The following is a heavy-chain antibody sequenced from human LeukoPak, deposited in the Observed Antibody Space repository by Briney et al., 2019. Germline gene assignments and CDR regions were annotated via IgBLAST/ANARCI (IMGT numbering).Heavy chain of an antibody. CDR1: VGSLSSSSYY. J-gene: IGHJ4*02. CDR2: IYYSGST. CDR3: ARDIGSSWYNY. Sequence: SETLSLTCTVSVGSLSSSSYYWGWIRQPPGKGLEWIGNIYYSGSTYYNPSLKSRVTISVDTSKNQFSLKLSSVTAADTAVYYCARDIGSSWYNYWGQGTLVTVSS. V-gene: IGHV4-39*07. D-gene: IGHD6-13*01.